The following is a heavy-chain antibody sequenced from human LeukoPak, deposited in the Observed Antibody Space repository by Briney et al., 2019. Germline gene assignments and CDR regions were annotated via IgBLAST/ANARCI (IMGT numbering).Heavy chain of an antibody. J-gene: IGHJ4*02. D-gene: IGHD6-19*01. V-gene: IGHV3-23*01. CDR3: AKDGYSSGWRYFDY. CDR2: ISGSGGST. CDR1: GFTFSSYA. Sequence: SGGSLRLSCAASGFTFSSYAMSWVRQAPGKGLEWVSAISGSGGSTYYADSVKGRFTISRDNSKNTLYLQMNSLRAEDTAVYYCAKDGYSSGWRYFDYWGQGTLVTVSS.